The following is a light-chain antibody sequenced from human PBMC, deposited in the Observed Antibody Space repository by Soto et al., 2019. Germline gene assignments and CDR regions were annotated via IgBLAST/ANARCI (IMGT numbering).Light chain of an antibody. CDR2: DAS. V-gene: IGKV1-5*01. J-gene: IGKJ5*01. CDR3: QQYNSYPIT. CDR1: QSSSSW. Sequence: GDRVTITCRASQSSSSWLAWYQQKPGKAPKLLIYDASSLESGVPSRFSGSGSGTEFTLTISSLQPDDFATYYCQQYNSYPITFGQGTRLEIK.